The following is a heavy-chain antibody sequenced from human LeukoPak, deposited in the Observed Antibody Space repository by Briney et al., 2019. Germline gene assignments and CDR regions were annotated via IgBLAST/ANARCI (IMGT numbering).Heavy chain of an antibody. CDR3: ARGTDIVVVPAAAVDGGSCCHFDY. D-gene: IGHD2-2*01. CDR1: GGSISSSNW. Sequence: SETLSLTCAVSGGSISSSNWWSWVRQPPGKGLEWIGEIYHSGSTNYNPSLKSRVTISVDKSKNQFSLKLSSVTAADTAVYYCARGTDIVVVPAAAVDGGSCCHFDYWGQGTLVTVSS. CDR2: IYHSGST. V-gene: IGHV4-4*02. J-gene: IGHJ4*02.